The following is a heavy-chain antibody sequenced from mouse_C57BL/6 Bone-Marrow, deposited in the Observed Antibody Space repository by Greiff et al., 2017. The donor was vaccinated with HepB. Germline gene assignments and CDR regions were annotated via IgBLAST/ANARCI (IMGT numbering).Heavy chain of an antibody. CDR3: ARDSDGYPDWYFDV. J-gene: IGHJ1*03. V-gene: IGHV7-1*01. CDR2: SGNKANDYTT. Sequence: EVNVVESGGGLVQSGRSLRLSCATSGFTFSDFYMEWVRQAPGKGLEWIAASGNKANDYTTEYSASVKGRFIVSRDTSQSILYLQMNALRAEDTAIYYCARDSDGYPDWYFDVWGTGTTVTVSS. D-gene: IGHD2-3*01. CDR1: GFTFSDFY.